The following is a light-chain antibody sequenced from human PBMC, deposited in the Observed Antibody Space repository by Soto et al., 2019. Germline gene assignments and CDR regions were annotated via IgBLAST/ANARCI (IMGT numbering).Light chain of an antibody. Sequence: QSVLTQPPSVSAAPGQKVSISCSGSSSNVGKNFVSWYQHVPGKAPKLLIYDNQKRPSGIPDRFSASKSGTLATLDITGPQTGDEADYYCGTWDSSLTIGVIFGGGTKLT. CDR2: DNQ. V-gene: IGLV1-51*01. CDR3: GTWDSSLTIGVI. J-gene: IGLJ2*01. CDR1: SSNVGKNF.